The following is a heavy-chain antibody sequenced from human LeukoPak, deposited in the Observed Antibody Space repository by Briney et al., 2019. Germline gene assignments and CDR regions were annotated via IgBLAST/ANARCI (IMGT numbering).Heavy chain of an antibody. CDR2: ISSSSNYT. V-gene: IGHV3-11*05. Sequence: PGGSLRLSCAASGFTFSDYYMSWIRQAAGKGLEWVSSISSSSNYTNYADSVKGRFTISRDNAKKSLYLQINSLRAEDTAVYFCARASADYDVLTGYYFFAYWGQGTLVTVSS. J-gene: IGHJ4*02. CDR1: GFTFSDYY. CDR3: ARASADYDVLTGYYFFAY. D-gene: IGHD3-9*01.